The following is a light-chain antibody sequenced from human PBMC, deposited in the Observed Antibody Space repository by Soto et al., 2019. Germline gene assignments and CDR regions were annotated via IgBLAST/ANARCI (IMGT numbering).Light chain of an antibody. CDR2: AAS. V-gene: IGKV1-39*01. CDR3: QQYNNWPPWT. Sequence: DIQMTQSPSSVSASVGDRITIACRASQSILKYLNWYQQKPGKAPNLLISAASNLHSGVPSRFSGSGSGTDFTLSISSLQPEDFAVYYCQQYNNWPPWTFGQGTKVDIK. CDR1: QSILKY. J-gene: IGKJ1*01.